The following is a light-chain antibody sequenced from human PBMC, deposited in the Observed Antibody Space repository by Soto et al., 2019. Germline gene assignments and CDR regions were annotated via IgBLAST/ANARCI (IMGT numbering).Light chain of an antibody. V-gene: IGKV3-20*01. CDR3: QQYGSSPYP. CDR2: GAS. J-gene: IGKJ2*01. Sequence: EIVLTQSPGTLSLSPGERATLSCRASQSVSSSYLAWYQQKPGQAPRLLIYGASSRATGIPDRFSGSGSGTDFTLTISRLEPEYFAVYYCQQYGSSPYPFGQGTKLEIK. CDR1: QSVSSSY.